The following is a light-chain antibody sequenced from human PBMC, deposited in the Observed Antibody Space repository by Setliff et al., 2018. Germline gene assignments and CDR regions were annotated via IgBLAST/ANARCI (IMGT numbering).Light chain of an antibody. J-gene: IGLJ1*01. V-gene: IGLV1-40*01. CDR3: QSYDNSLSGSGL. CDR1: RSNIGAGYG. Sequence: SVSGAPGQRVTISCTGSRSNIGAGYGVHWYQQFPGTAPKLLIYNDNNRPSGVPDRFSGSKSGTSASLAITGLQAEDEADYFCQSYDNSLSGSGLFGTGTKVTVL. CDR2: NDN.